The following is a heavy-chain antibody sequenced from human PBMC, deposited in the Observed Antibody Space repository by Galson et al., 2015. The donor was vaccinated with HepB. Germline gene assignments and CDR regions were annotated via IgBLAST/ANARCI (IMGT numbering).Heavy chain of an antibody. CDR2: IKQDGSEK. CDR1: GFTFSYYW. V-gene: IGHV3-7*03. Sequence: SLRLSCAASGFTFSYYWMSWVRQAPGKGLEWVANIKQDGSEKYYVDSVKGRFTISRDNAKNSLYVQMNSLRAEDTAVYYCARRYCSGTSCDYASFDHRGQGTLVTVSS. J-gene: IGHJ4*02. D-gene: IGHD2-2*01. CDR3: ARRYCSGTSCDYASFDH.